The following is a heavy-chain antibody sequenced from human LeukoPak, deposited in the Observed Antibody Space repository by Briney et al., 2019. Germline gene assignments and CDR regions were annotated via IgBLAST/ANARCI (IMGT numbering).Heavy chain of an antibody. V-gene: IGHV3-9*01. CDR2: ISWNSAIK. CDR1: GFTFDAFA. J-gene: IGHJ4*02. Sequence: PGRSLRLSCAASGFTFDAFAMHWVRHVPGKGLEWVSGISWNSAIKYYADSVKGRFTISRDNAKNSLYMEMDSLRVEDTAFYYCPKDTGSAVAGTTVLDSWGQGTLVIVSS. CDR3: PKDTGSAVAGTTVLDS. D-gene: IGHD6-19*01.